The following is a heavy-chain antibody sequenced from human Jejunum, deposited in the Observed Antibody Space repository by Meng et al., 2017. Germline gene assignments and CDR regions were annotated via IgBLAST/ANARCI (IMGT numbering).Heavy chain of an antibody. CDR1: GFTFSTYA. CDR3: AKSQTGTTTNWYFDL. V-gene: IGHV3-23*01. D-gene: IGHD1-7*01. Sequence: GESLKISCAASGFTFSTYALSWVRQAPGRGLEWVSGISVSADSTYYADSVKGRFIISRDNSKSTVFLYVNNVRAEDTAIYYCAKSQTGTTTNWYFDLWGLGTPVTVSS. CDR2: ISVSADST. J-gene: IGHJ2*01.